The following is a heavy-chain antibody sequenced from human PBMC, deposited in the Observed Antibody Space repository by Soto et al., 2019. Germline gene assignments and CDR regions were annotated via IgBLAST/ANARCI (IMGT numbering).Heavy chain of an antibody. CDR1: GGSFDGYY. D-gene: IGHD3-3*01. V-gene: IGHV4-34*01. Sequence: SETLSLTCALYGGSFDGYYWSWVRQSPGKGLEWIGEIHHSGRTKYNPSLKSRVSLSVDTSTKHFSLRLTSVTAADRGVYYCARGVDSWSGYLFWGQGTPVTVSS. CDR3: ARGVDSWSGYLF. CDR2: IHHSGRT. J-gene: IGHJ4*02.